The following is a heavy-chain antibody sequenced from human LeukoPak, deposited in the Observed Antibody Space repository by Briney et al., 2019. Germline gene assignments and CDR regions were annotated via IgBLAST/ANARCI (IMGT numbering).Heavy chain of an antibody. CDR2: LSGSGLST. CDR3: AKGGESSSWLFDY. CDR1: GFTFSSYA. Sequence: HPGGSLRLSCAASGFTFSSYAMSWVRQAPGKGLQWVSALSGSGLSTYYADSVKGRFTISRDNSKNTLYLQMNSLGAEDTAVYYRAKGGESSSWLFDYWGQGTLVPVSS. D-gene: IGHD6-13*01. J-gene: IGHJ4*02. V-gene: IGHV3-23*01.